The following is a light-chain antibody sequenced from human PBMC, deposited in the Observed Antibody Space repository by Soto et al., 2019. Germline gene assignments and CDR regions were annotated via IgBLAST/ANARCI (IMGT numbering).Light chain of an antibody. CDR1: QTISSW. J-gene: IGKJ1*01. Sequence: DIQMTQSPSTLSGSVGDRVTITCRASQTISSWLAWYQQKPGKAPKLLIYKASTLKSGVPSRFSGSGSGTECTVTISSLQPDDFATYYCQHYNSYSEAFGQGTKVELK. V-gene: IGKV1-5*03. CDR2: KAS. CDR3: QHYNSYSEA.